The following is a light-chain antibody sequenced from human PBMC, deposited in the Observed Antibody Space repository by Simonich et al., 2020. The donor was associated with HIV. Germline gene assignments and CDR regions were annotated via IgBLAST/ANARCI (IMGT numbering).Light chain of an antibody. CDR3: QQYGSSPFT. CDR2: GAS. V-gene: IGKV3-20*01. CDR1: QRVSSSY. J-gene: IGKJ3*01. Sequence: EIVLTQSPGTLSLSPGERATLSCRASQRVSSSYLALYQQKPGQAPRLLIYGASSRATGIPDRFSGSGSGTDFTLTISRLEPEDFAVYYCQQYGSSPFTFGPGTKVDIK.